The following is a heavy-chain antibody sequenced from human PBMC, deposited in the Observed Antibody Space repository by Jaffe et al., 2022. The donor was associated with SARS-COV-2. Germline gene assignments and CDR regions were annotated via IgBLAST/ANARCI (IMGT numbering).Heavy chain of an antibody. D-gene: IGHD3-22*01. J-gene: IGHJ3*02. CDR3: ARGPDSSGYYVRYDPPPNDAFDI. V-gene: IGHV4-34*01. Sequence: QVQLQQWGAGLLKPSETLSLTCAVYGGSFSGYYWSWIRQPPGKGLEWIGEINHSGSTNYNPSLKSRVTISVDTSKNQFSLKLSSVTAADTAVYYCARGPDSSGYYVRYDPPPNDAFDIWGQGTMVTVSS. CDR2: INHSGST. CDR1: GGSFSGYY.